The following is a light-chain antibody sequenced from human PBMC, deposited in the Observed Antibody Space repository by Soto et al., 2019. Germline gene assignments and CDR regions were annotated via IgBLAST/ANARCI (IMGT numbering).Light chain of an antibody. J-gene: IGKJ5*01. Sequence: DIQMTQSPSTLSGSVGDRFTIACRASQDITNYLNWYQQKPGRAPRLLLYDASSLETGVPSRFSGSGSGTDFTLTISSLQPEDVATYYCQHYDHLPITFGQGTRLEIK. V-gene: IGKV1-33*01. CDR2: DAS. CDR3: QHYDHLPIT. CDR1: QDITNY.